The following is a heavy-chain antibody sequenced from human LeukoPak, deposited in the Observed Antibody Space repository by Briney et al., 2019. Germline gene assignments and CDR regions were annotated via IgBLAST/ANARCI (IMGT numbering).Heavy chain of an antibody. V-gene: IGHV4-59*11. CDR2: IYNSGST. D-gene: IGHD3-10*01. Sequence: SSETLSLTCTVSGASISRHHWSWIRQSPGKGLEWIGYIYNSGSTNHNPSLKSRVTISVDTSKNQFSLKLNSVTAGDTAVYYCAREYYYGSGSAPFFDYWGPGTLVTVSA. CDR1: GASISRHH. J-gene: IGHJ4*02. CDR3: AREYYYGSGSAPFFDY.